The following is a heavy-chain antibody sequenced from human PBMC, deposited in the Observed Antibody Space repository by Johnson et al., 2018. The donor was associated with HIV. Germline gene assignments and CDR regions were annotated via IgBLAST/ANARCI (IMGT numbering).Heavy chain of an antibody. Sequence: QVQLVESGGGLVKPGGSLRLSCAASGFSFSDFYMSWIRQAPGKGLEWISYMSSSGSTIYHAESVKGRFTISRDNAKNSLYLQMNSLRAEDTAVYYCAREFGQASSYAFDIWGQGTMVTVSS. D-gene: IGHD3/OR15-3a*01. J-gene: IGHJ3*02. CDR2: MSSSGSTI. V-gene: IGHV3-11*04. CDR1: GFSFSDFY. CDR3: AREFGQASSYAFDI.